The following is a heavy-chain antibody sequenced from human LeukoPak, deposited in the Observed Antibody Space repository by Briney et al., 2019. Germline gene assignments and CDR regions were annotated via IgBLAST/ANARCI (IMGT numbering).Heavy chain of an antibody. CDR3: ARDRFQYYGSGSYFLFDY. V-gene: IGHV4-4*07. J-gene: IGHJ4*02. CDR1: GGSISSYY. Sequence: KPSETLTLTCTVSGGSISSYYWSWIRQPAGKGLEWIGRIYTSGSTNYNPSLKSRVTMSVDTSKNQFSLKLSSVTAADTAVYYCARDRFQYYGSGSYFLFDYWGQGTLVTVPS. D-gene: IGHD3-10*01. CDR2: IYTSGST.